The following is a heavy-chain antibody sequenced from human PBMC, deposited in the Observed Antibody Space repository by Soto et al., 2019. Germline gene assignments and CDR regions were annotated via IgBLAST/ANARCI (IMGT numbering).Heavy chain of an antibody. D-gene: IGHD2-21*02. CDR2: IYWDDDK. CDR1: GFSLSTSGVG. CDR3: AHRGWEVVTPLVYFDY. V-gene: IGHV2-5*02. Sequence: ASGPTLVNPTQTLTLTCTFSGFSLSTSGVGVGWIRQPPGKALEWLALIYWDDDKRYSPSLKSRLTITKDTSKNQVVLTMTNMDPVDTATYYCAHRGWEVVTPLVYFDYWGQGTLVTVSS. J-gene: IGHJ4*02.